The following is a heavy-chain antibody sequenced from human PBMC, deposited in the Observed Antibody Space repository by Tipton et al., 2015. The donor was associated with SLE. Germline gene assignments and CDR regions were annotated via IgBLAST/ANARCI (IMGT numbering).Heavy chain of an antibody. J-gene: IGHJ5*02. CDR1: GGSNSSGGYY. CDR2: IYYSGST. CDR3: ARAFGTSWQWWFDP. Sequence: TLSLTCTVSGGSNSSGGYYWSWIRQHPGKGLEWIGYIYYSGSTYYNPSLKSRITISVDTSKNQFSLKLTSVTAADTAVYYCARAFGTSWQWWFDPWGQGTLVTVSS. D-gene: IGHD2-2*01. V-gene: IGHV4-31*03.